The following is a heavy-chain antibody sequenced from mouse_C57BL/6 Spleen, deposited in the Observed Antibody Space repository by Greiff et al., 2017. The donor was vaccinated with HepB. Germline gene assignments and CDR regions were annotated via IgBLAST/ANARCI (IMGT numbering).Heavy chain of an antibody. Sequence: QVQLQQSGAELAKPGASVKLSCKASGYTFTSYWMHWVKQRPGQGLEWIGYINPSSGYTKYNQKFKDKATLTADKSSSTAYMQLSSLTYEDSAVYYCARYYPSYYSNPYYFDYWGQGTTLTVSS. V-gene: IGHV1-7*01. CDR2: INPSSGYT. D-gene: IGHD2-5*01. CDR3: ARYYPSYYSNPYYFDY. CDR1: GYTFTSYW. J-gene: IGHJ2*01.